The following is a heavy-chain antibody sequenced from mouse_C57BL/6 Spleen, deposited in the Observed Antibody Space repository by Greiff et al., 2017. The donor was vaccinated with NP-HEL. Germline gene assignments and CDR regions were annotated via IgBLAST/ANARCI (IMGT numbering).Heavy chain of an antibody. V-gene: IGHV1-82*01. CDR1: GYAFSSSW. CDR2: IYPGDGDT. Sequence: QVQLQQSGPELVKPGASVKISCKASGYAFSSSWMNWVKQRPGKGLEWIGRIYPGDGDTNYNGKFKGKATLTADKSSSTAYMQLSSLTSEDSAVYCCARENYYGSRLPYYFDYWGKGTTLTVSS. D-gene: IGHD1-1*01. J-gene: IGHJ2*01. CDR3: ARENYYGSRLPYYFDY.